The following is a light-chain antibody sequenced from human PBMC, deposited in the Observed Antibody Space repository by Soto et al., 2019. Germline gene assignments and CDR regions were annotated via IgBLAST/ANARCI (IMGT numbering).Light chain of an antibody. V-gene: IGKV3-15*01. CDR2: GAS. J-gene: IGKJ5*01. CDR1: QPLNNN. CDR3: QQYEKWPPSIT. Sequence: EIVMTQSPATLSVSPGDRATLSCRAGQPLNNNVAWYQHKPGQAPRLLIYGASTRATGISARFSGSGSGTEFTLTISSLQSEDFAVYYCQQYEKWPPSITFGQGTRL.